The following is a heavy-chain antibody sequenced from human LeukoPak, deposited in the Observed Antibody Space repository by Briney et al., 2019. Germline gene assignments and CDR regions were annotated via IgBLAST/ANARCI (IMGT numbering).Heavy chain of an antibody. CDR3: AKELGDVYSGYDRNYYYYYMDV. D-gene: IGHD5-12*01. CDR2: ISYDGSNK. Sequence: PGGSLRLSCAASGFTFSSYAMHWVRQAPGKGLEWVAVISYDGSNKYYADSVKGRFTISRDNSKNTLYLQMNSLRAEDTAVYYCAKELGDVYSGYDRNYYYYYMDVWGKGTTVTISS. V-gene: IGHV3-30*04. CDR1: GFTFSSYA. J-gene: IGHJ6*03.